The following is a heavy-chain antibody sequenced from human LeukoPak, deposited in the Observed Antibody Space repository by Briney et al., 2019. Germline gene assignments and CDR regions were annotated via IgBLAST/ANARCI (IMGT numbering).Heavy chain of an antibody. CDR2: INPSGGST. D-gene: IGHD6-6*01. CDR1: GYTFTSYY. J-gene: IGHJ4*02. Sequence: GASVKVSCKASGYTFTSYYMHWVRQAPGQGLEWMGIINPSGGSTSYAQKFQGRVTMTRDMSTSTVYMELSSLRSEDTAVYYCARERYSSSSRNYFDYWGQGTLVTVSS. CDR3: ARERYSSSSRNYFDY. V-gene: IGHV1-46*01.